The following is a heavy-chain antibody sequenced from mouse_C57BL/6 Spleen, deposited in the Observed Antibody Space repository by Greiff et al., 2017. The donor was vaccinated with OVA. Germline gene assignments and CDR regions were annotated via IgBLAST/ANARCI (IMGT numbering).Heavy chain of an antibody. Sequence: EVQGVESGGGLVQPKGSLKLSCAASGFTFNTYAMHWVRQAPGKGLEWVARIRSKSSNYATYYADSVKDRFTISRDDSQSMLYLQMNNLKTEDTAMYYCVRDGYDPSRWYFDVWGTGTTVTVSS. V-gene: IGHV10-3*01. CDR3: VRDGYDPSRWYFDV. D-gene: IGHD2-2*01. CDR2: IRSKSSNYAT. CDR1: GFTFNTYA. J-gene: IGHJ1*03.